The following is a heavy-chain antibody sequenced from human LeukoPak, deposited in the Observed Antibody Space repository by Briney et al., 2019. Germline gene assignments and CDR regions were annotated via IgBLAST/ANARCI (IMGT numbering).Heavy chain of an antibody. V-gene: IGHV1-8*02. CDR1: GYTFTGYY. Sequence: ASVKVSCKASGYTFTGYYMHWVRQAPGQGLEWVGWMNPNSGNTGYAQKFQGRVTMTRNTSISTAYMELSSLRSEDTAVYYCARFAYYDFWSGYRNDYWGQGTLVTVSS. CDR2: MNPNSGNT. CDR3: ARFAYYDFWSGYRNDY. J-gene: IGHJ4*02. D-gene: IGHD3-3*01.